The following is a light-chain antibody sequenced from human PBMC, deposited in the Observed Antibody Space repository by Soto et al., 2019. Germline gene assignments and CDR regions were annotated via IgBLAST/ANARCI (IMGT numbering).Light chain of an antibody. V-gene: IGKV3-11*01. CDR1: QSVSSY. Sequence: EIVLTQSPATLSLSPGERATLSCRASQSVSSYLAWYQQKPGQAPRLLIHDASNRATGIPARFSGSGSGTEFTLTISSLQSEDFAVYNCQQYNKWPWTFGQGTKVDIK. CDR3: QQYNKWPWT. CDR2: DAS. J-gene: IGKJ2*01.